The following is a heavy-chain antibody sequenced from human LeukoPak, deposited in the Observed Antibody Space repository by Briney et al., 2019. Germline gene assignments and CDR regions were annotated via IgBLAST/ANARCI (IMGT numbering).Heavy chain of an antibody. V-gene: IGHV3-30*02. CDR2: IRYDGRNI. CDR3: ANSWDSRYLSDY. D-gene: IGHD1-14*01. J-gene: IGHJ4*02. Sequence: GGSLRLSCSASSFTFRSYGMHWVRQAPGKGLEWVAFIRYDGRNIYYADSVKGRFTVFRDDSKNTLYLAMTSLRLEDTAVYYCANSWDSRYLSDYWGQGTLVTVSS. CDR1: SFTFRSYG.